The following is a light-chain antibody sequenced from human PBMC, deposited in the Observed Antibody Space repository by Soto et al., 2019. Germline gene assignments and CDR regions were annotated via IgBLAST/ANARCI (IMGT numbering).Light chain of an antibody. J-gene: IGLJ2*01. CDR2: ENN. Sequence: QSVLTQPHSVSAAPGQKVTISCSGSSSNIGNNYVSWYQQLPGTAPKLLIYENNKRPSGIPDRFSGSKSGTSATLGITGLQTGDEADYYCGTWDSSLSPVFGGGTKLTVL. CDR1: SSNIGNNY. CDR3: GTWDSSLSPV. V-gene: IGLV1-51*02.